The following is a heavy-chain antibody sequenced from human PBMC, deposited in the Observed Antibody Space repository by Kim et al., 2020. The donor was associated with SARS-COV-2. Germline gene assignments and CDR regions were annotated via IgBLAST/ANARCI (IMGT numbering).Heavy chain of an antibody. Sequence: SETLSLTCTVSGVSIRTYFWNWIRQLSGKGLEYLGYIYHTGIPKYNPSLKSRVSMSLDTSNNQFSLNLNSVTAADTAVYYCAGGVGATISRWGQ. V-gene: IGHV4-59*13. J-gene: IGHJ1*01. CDR3: AGGVGATISR. CDR1: GVSIRTYF. D-gene: IGHD1-26*01. CDR2: IYHTGIP.